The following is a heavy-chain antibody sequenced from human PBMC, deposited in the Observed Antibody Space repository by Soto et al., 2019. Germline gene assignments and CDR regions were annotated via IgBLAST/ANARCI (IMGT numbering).Heavy chain of an antibody. D-gene: IGHD6-13*01. J-gene: IGHJ5*02. V-gene: IGHV4-39*01. CDR1: GGSISSSRSY. CDR2: IFYAGNT. CDR3: ARQAAAPGIDLWFDP. Sequence: SETLSLTCNVSGGSISSSRSYWAWFRQPPGKELEWIANIFYAGNTYYNPSLKSRVTVSVDTSKNQFSLKLDSVTAADTAVYYCARQAAAPGIDLWFDPWGQGTLVTVST.